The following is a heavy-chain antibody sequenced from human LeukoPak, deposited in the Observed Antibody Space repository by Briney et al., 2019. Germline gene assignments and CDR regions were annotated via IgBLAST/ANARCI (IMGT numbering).Heavy chain of an antibody. D-gene: IGHD5-18*01. J-gene: IGHJ6*03. CDR1: GYTFTSYY. CDR3: AREGKVDTAMAGEFYYYYMDV. V-gene: IGHV1-46*01. Sequence: GASVKVSCKASGYTFTSYYMHWVRQAPGQGLEWMGIINPSGGSTSYAQKFQGRVTMTRDTSTSTVYMELSSLRSEDTAVYYCAREGKVDTAMAGEFYYYYMDVWGKGTTVTISS. CDR2: INPSGGST.